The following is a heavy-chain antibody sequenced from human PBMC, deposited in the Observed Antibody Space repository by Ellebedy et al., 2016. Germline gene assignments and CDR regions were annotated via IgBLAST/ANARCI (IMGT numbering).Heavy chain of an antibody. CDR1: GFTFRNFF. CDR2: ISGDGDTT. Sequence: GESLKISXVASGFTFRNFFMSWVRQAPGGGLEWISTISGDGDTTFSADSVKGRFTISRDNSRNTLYLQMNSLRAEDTAVYYCYYGHYSGYWGQGTLVTVSS. D-gene: IGHD4-17*01. J-gene: IGHJ4*02. V-gene: IGHV3-23*01. CDR3: YYGHYSGY.